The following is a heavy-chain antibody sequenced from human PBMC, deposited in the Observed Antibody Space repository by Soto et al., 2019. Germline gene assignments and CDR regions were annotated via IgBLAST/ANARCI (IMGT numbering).Heavy chain of an antibody. Sequence: QEQLVESGGGLVKPGGSLRLSCVASGLTFGDYYMSWIRQAPGKGLEWVSYISKSGSTIYYEDSVKGRFTISRDNAKNSMYLQMHSLSVEATAVYYCARDRHYYPSGGPYDMDVWGEGTTVTLCS. D-gene: IGHD3-10*01. J-gene: IGHJ6*03. CDR3: ARDRHYYPSGGPYDMDV. V-gene: IGHV3-11*01. CDR2: ISKSGSTI. CDR1: GLTFGDYY.